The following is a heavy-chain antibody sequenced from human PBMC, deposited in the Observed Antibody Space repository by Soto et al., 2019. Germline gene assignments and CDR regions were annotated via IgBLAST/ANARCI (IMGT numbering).Heavy chain of an antibody. V-gene: IGHV1-2*02. D-gene: IGHD1-26*01. CDR2: INPKSGGT. Sequence: ASVKVSCKASGYTFTIYYMHWVRQAPGQGLEWMGWINPKSGGTMYPQKFQGRVTMTWDTSISTAYMALTRLRSDDTAVYYCARDLAKGGGSAGFDYWGQGTLVTVSS. J-gene: IGHJ4*02. CDR3: ARDLAKGGGSAGFDY. CDR1: GYTFTIYY.